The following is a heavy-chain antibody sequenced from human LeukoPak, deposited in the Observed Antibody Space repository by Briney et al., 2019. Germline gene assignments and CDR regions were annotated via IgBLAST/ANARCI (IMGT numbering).Heavy chain of an antibody. CDR3: ARAYYYDRSGYRPLSVLYPRPFDY. CDR1: GGSFSGYY. Sequence: SETLSLTCAVYGGSFSGYYWGWIRQPPGKGLEWIGEVNHSGSTDYNPSLKSRVTISVDTSKNQFSLNLSSVTAADTAVYYCARAYYYDRSGYRPLSVLYPRPFDYWGQGTLVTVSS. CDR2: VNHSGST. J-gene: IGHJ4*02. V-gene: IGHV4-34*01. D-gene: IGHD3-22*01.